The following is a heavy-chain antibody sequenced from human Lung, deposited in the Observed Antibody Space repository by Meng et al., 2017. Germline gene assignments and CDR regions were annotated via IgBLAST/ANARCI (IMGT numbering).Heavy chain of an antibody. CDR3: ARFDISSSGRGDY. J-gene: IGHJ4*02. D-gene: IGHD1-26*01. CDR2: SFHSGST. V-gene: IGHV4-4*02. Sequence: VRLQESGPRLVEPSGTLSLTCAVSGGSITSSTWWSWVRQTPGKGLEWFGESFHSGSTNYNPPLESRVTISVDKSKNQFSLKVYSVTAADTATYYCARFDISSSGRGDYWGQGILVTVSS. CDR1: GGSITSSTW.